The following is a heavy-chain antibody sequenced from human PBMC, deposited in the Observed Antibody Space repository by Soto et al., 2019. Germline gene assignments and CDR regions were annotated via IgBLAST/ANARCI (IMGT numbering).Heavy chain of an antibody. CDR2: INPSGGST. Sequence: VASVKVSCKASGYTFTGYYMDWVRQAPGQGLEWMGIINPSGGSTSYAQKFQGRVTMTRDTSTSTVYMELSSLRSEDTAVYYCATLPSLRYFDWEPQNDAFDIWGQGTTVTV. J-gene: IGHJ3*02. V-gene: IGHV1-46*01. D-gene: IGHD3-9*01. CDR1: GYTFTGYY. CDR3: ATLPSLRYFDWEPQNDAFDI.